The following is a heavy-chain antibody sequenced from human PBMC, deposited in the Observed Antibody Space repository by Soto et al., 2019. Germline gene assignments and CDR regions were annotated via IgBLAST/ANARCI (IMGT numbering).Heavy chain of an antibody. V-gene: IGHV4-31*03. CDR2: IYYSGST. CDR1: GGSISSGGYY. J-gene: IGHJ5*02. CDR3: ARGRVVVAATVFWFDP. D-gene: IGHD2-15*01. Sequence: LSLTCTVSGGSISSGGYYWSWIRQHPGEGLEWIGYIYYSGSTYYNPSLKSRVTISVDTSKNQFSLKLSSVTAADTAVYYCARGRVVVAATVFWFDPWGQGTLVTVSS.